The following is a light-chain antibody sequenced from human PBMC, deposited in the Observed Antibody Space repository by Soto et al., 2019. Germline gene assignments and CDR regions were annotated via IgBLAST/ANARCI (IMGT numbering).Light chain of an antibody. CDR2: EGT. J-gene: IGLJ1*01. V-gene: IGLV2-23*01. Sequence: QSVLTQPASVSGSPGQSITISCTGTNSDVGTHNLVSWYQQHPGKAPKLIIYEGTKRPSGVSNRFSGSKSGNTASLTISGLQAEDEADYYCCSYALLFXTGTKLTVL. CDR3: CSYALL. CDR1: NSDVGTHNL.